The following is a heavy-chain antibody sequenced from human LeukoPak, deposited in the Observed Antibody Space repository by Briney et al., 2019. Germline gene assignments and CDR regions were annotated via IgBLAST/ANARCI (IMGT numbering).Heavy chain of an antibody. CDR3: ARDAPHNWFDP. Sequence: ASVKVSCKASGYTFTGYYMHWVRQAPGQGLEWMGSINPNTGVTNYAQKFQGRVTMTRDTSISTAYMELSRLSSDDTAVYYCARDAPHNWFDPWGQGTLVTVSS. CDR1: GYTFTGYY. J-gene: IGHJ5*02. V-gene: IGHV1-2*02. CDR2: INPNTGVT.